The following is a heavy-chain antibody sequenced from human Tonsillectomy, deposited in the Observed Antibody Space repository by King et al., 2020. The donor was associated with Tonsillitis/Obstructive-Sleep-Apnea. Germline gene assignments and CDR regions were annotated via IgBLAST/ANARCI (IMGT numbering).Heavy chain of an antibody. D-gene: IGHD1-1*01. CDR2: ISWHRGSI. Sequence: QLVQSGGGLVQPGRSLRLSCAASVFTFDDYALHWVRQAPGQGLEWFSVISWHRGSIAYADSVKGRFTVSRDNAKNSLSLQMNSLRAEDTAVYYCEKDMGVHRDCDIWGEGKMVTGAS. V-gene: IGHV3-9*01. J-gene: IGHJ3*02. CDR1: VFTFDDYA. CDR3: EKDMGVHRDCDI.